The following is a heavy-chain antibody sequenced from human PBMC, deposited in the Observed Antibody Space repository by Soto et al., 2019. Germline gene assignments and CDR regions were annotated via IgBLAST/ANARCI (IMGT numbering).Heavy chain of an antibody. V-gene: IGHV3-48*01. Sequence: GGSLRLSCTASGFTFSTYSISWVRQAPGKGLEWVSYISGSGYTINYADSVKGRFSISRDNAKNSVYLQMNSLRAEDTAVYYCARDSRNYYYYMDVWGKGTTVTVSS. CDR2: ISGSGYTI. CDR1: GFTFSTYS. J-gene: IGHJ6*03. CDR3: ARDSRNYYYYMDV.